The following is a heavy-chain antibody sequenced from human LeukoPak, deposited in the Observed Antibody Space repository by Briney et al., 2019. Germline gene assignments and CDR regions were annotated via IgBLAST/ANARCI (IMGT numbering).Heavy chain of an antibody. CDR1: GGSISSGGYY. D-gene: IGHD5-12*01. CDR3: ARDRGPYSGYDSYYFGY. V-gene: IGHV4-31*03. Sequence: KPSQTLSLTCTVSGGSISSGGYYWSWIRQHPGKGLEWIGYIYYSGSTYYNPSLKSRVTISVDTSKNQFSLKLSSVTAADTAVYYCARDRGPYSGYDSYYFGYWGQGTLVTVSS. CDR2: IYYSGST. J-gene: IGHJ4*02.